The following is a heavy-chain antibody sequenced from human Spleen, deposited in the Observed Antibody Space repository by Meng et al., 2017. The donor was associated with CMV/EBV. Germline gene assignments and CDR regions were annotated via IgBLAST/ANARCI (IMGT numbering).Heavy chain of an antibody. CDR3: TTIGLGGSYSLDY. J-gene: IGHJ4*02. CDR1: GFTFPNAR. V-gene: IGHV3-15*04. D-gene: IGHD1-26*01. Sequence: GECLKISCAASGFTFPNARLSWVRQAPGKGLEWIGRIESNSGGGTADYGAPVQGRFTISRDDSKNALYLQIHSLKTEDTAVYYCTTIGLGGSYSLDYWGQGTVVTVSS. CDR2: IESNSGGGTA.